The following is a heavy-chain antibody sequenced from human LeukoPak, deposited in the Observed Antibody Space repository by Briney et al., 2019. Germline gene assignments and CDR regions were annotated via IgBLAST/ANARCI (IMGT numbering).Heavy chain of an antibody. V-gene: IGHV1-2*06. Sequence: GASVKVSCKASGYTFTGYYMHWVRQAPGQGLEWMGRINPNSGGTNYAQKFQGRVTMTRDTSISTAYMELSRLRSDDTAVYYCARGGLATNNKNWFDPWGQGTLVTVSS. CDR1: GYTFTGYY. CDR2: INPNSGGT. CDR3: ARGGLATNNKNWFDP. D-gene: IGHD1-1*01. J-gene: IGHJ5*02.